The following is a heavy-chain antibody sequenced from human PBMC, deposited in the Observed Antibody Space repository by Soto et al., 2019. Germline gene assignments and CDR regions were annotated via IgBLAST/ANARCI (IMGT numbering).Heavy chain of an antibody. D-gene: IGHD1-20*01. CDR1: GGTFSTYA. J-gene: IGHJ4*02. CDR2: IIPIFGTA. V-gene: IGHV1-69*06. CDR3: ARSERSNWTFDY. Sequence: GASVKVSCKASGGTFSTYAISWVRQAPGQGLEWMGGIIPIFGTANYAQKFQGRVTITADKSTSTAYMELSSLRSEDMAVYYCARSERSNWTFDYWGQGTLVTVSS.